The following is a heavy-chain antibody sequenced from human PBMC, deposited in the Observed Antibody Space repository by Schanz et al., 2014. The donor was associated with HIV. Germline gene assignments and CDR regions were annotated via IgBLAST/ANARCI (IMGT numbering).Heavy chain of an antibody. CDR3: ARDGGRRGGERQLFGY. V-gene: IGHV4-34*01. CDR2: INHSGIP. J-gene: IGHJ4*02. Sequence: QVQLQQWGAGLLKPSETLSLTCAVYGSSFNDYYWGWIRQAPGKGPEWIGEINHSGIPNYNPSLESRVTISVDTSKNQFSLKLSSVTAADTAVYYCARDGGRRGGERQLFGYWGQGTLVTVSS. CDR1: GSSFNDYY. D-gene: IGHD3-16*01.